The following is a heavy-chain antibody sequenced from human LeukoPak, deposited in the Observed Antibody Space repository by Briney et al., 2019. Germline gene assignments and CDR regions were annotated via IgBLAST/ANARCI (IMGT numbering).Heavy chain of an antibody. CDR3: ARGSSFSGFDY. CDR2: VYTGGSP. D-gene: IGHD1-26*01. CDR1: GGSVRDNY. J-gene: IGHJ4*02. V-gene: IGHV4-4*07. Sequence: SETLSLTCTVSGGSVRDNYWSWIRQPPGKGLEWIGRVYTGGSPNYNSSLKSRVALSLDTSKNQFSMNLSSVSAADTAVYFCARGSSFSGFDYWGQGALVTLSS.